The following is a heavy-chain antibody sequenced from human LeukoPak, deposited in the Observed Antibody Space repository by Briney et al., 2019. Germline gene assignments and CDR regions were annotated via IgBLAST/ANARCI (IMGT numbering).Heavy chain of an antibody. D-gene: IGHD4-23*01. Sequence: PSRTLSLTRTEPGGSTSSYNASWIRQPPGEGLGWGGHIYYSGSTNYNPSPKRRVPISVDTSKNQFSLKLSSVTAADTAVYFCARQGGGNRNGMDVWGQGTTVTVSS. J-gene: IGHJ6*02. CDR3: ARQGGGNRNGMDV. CDR2: IYYSGST. CDR1: GGSTSSYN. V-gene: IGHV4-59*08.